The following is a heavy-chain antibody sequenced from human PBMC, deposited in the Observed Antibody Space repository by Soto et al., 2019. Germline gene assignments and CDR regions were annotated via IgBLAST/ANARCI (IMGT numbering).Heavy chain of an antibody. CDR3: AKQAGYSSYPFDY. D-gene: IGHD6-19*01. CDR2: ISGGGATT. V-gene: IGHV3-23*01. J-gene: IGHJ4*02. Sequence: EVQLLESGGGLVQPGGSLRLSCSASGFTFNSHAMSWVRQTPGTGLEWVSGISGGGATTYYADSVKGRFTISRDNSKNTLYLQIDSLRAEDSAVYYCAKQAGYSSYPFDYWGQGTLVTVSS. CDR1: GFTFNSHA.